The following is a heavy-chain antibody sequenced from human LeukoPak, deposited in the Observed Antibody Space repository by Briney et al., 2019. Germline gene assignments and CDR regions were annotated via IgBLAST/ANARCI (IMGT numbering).Heavy chain of an antibody. V-gene: IGHV3-48*03. CDR2: ISSSGSTI. CDR3: ARADSSDYYYPNYFDY. CDR1: GFTFSSYE. Sequence: GGSLRLSCAASGFTFSSYEMNWVRQAPGKGLEWVSYISSSGSTIYYADSVKGRFTISRDNAKNPLYLQMNSLRAEDTAVYYCARADSSDYYYPNYFDYWGQGTLVTVSS. D-gene: IGHD3-22*01. J-gene: IGHJ4*02.